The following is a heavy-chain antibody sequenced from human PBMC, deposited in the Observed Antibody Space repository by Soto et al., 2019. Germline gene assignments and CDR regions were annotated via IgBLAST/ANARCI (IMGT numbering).Heavy chain of an antibody. D-gene: IGHD3-16*01. CDR3: ATGFGENPASPFDA. CDR1: GVTLSSET. Sequence: QVQLVQSGADVKKPGSSVKGSCQASGVTLSSETLGWARQAPGQGLEWVGGILPLFGTASYAQEFQGRGTITADECTRTSYKELSSQRTYHPGVNFCATGFGENPASPFDAWGQGTLVTVSS. CDR2: ILPLFGTA. V-gene: IGHV1-69*01. J-gene: IGHJ4*02.